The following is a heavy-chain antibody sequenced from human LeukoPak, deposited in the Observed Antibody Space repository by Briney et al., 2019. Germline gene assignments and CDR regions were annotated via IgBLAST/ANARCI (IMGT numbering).Heavy chain of an antibody. V-gene: IGHV3-30*02. CDR3: AKDSCSSTSCYFDY. D-gene: IGHD2-2*01. J-gene: IGHJ4*02. CDR1: GFTFSSYG. Sequence: GGSLRLSXAASGFTFSSYGMHWIRQARGKGLEWVAFIRYDGSNKYYADSVKGRFTISRDNSKNTLYLQMNSLRAEDTAVYYCAKDSCSSTSCYFDYWGQGTLVTVSS. CDR2: IRYDGSNK.